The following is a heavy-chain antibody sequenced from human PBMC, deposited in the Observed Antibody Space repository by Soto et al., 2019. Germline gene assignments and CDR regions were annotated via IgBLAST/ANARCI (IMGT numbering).Heavy chain of an antibody. CDR1: GFTFSSYS. CDR2: ISSSSSYI. J-gene: IGHJ4*02. Sequence: PGGSLRLSCAASGFTFSSYSMNWVRQAPGKGLEWVSSISSSSSYIYYADSVKGRFTISRDNAKNSLYLQMNSLRAEDTAVYYCAREVYKVTTGFDYWGQGTLVTVSS. D-gene: IGHD4-4*01. CDR3: AREVYKVTTGFDY. V-gene: IGHV3-21*01.